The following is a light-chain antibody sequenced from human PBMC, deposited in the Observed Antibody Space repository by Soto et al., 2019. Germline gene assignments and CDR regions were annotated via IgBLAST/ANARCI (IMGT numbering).Light chain of an antibody. CDR3: QSYDSSLPWV. V-gene: IGLV1-40*01. CDR1: SSNIGAGYD. CDR2: DNN. J-gene: IGLJ3*02. Sequence: QAVVTQPPSVSGAPGQRVTISCTGSSSNIGAGYDVHWYQQLPGTVPKLLIYDNNRRPSGVPDRFSGSKSGTSASLAIAGLQAEDEADYYCQSYDSSLPWVFGGGTKVTVL.